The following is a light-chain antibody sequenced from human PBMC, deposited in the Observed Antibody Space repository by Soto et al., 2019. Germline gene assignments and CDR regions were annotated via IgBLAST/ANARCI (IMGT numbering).Light chain of an antibody. CDR2: LNSNGSH. CDR1: SGHSSYA. J-gene: IGLJ2*01. CDR3: QTWGTGIVV. V-gene: IGLV4-69*01. Sequence: QPVLTQSPSASASLGASVKLTCTLSSGHSSYAIAWHQQQPEKGPRYLMNLNSNGSHSKGDGIPDRFSGSSSGAERSLTISSLQSEDEADYYCQTWGTGIVVFGGGTKLTVL.